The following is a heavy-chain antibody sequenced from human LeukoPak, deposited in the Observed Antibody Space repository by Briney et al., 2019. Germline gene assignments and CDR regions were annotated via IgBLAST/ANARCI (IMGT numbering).Heavy chain of an antibody. V-gene: IGHV3-30*02. CDR3: AKVGNYYGSGRSAFDI. J-gene: IGHJ3*02. Sequence: GGSLRLSCAASGFTFSSYGMHWVRQAPGKGLEWVAFIRYDGSNKYYADSVKGRFTISRDNSKNTLYLQMNSLRAEDTAVYYCAKVGNYYGSGRSAFDIWGQGTMVTVSS. CDR1: GFTFSSYG. D-gene: IGHD3-10*01. CDR2: IRYDGSNK.